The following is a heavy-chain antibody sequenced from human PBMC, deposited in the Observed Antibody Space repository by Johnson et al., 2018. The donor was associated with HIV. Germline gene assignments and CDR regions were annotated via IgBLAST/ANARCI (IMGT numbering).Heavy chain of an antibody. CDR1: GFTFSHYA. D-gene: IGHD2-2*01. J-gene: IGHJ3*02. Sequence: VQLVESGGGLVQPGGSLRLSCAASGFTFSHYAMSWVRQAPGKGLEWVANIKQDGSEKYYVDSVKVRFTISRDNAKNSLYLQMNSLRAEDTAVYYCARDTASSSTLDAFDIWGQGTMVTVSS. CDR2: IKQDGSEK. V-gene: IGHV3-7*01. CDR3: ARDTASSSTLDAFDI.